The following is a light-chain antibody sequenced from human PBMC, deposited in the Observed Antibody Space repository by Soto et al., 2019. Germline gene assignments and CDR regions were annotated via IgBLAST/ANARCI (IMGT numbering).Light chain of an antibody. V-gene: IGKV1-17*01. Sequence: DIKMTQSPSSLSASVGDRVTITFRASQGIRNDLGCYEQKPGKAPKRLIYAASILQSGVPSRFSGSGFGTDFTLTISIVQPEDIATYYCLQHTTYPLTFGGGTKVEI. J-gene: IGKJ4*01. CDR1: QGIRND. CDR3: LQHTTYPLT. CDR2: AAS.